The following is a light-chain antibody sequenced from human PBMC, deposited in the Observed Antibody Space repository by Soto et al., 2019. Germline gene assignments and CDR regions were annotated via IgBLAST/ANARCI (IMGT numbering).Light chain of an antibody. CDR2: AAS. J-gene: IGKJ5*01. CDR1: QSVSSN. V-gene: IGKV3-15*01. Sequence: EMVMTQSPATLSVSPGDRATLSCRASQSVSSNLAWYQQRPGQAPRLLISAASTRATGVPARFSGSGSGTEFTLTIDSLQADDFAVYYCHQYNDWPVTFGPGTRLEIK. CDR3: HQYNDWPVT.